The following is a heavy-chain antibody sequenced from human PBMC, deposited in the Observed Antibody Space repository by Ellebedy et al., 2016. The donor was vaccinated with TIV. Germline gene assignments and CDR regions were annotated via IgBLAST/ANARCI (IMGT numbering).Heavy chain of an antibody. CDR1: GFTVSSSF. V-gene: IGHV3-66*01. D-gene: IGHD4-17*01. J-gene: IGHJ5*02. CDR3: ARDPRGGGDYGDNWFDP. Sequence: GESLKISCAASGFTVSSSFMSWVRQAPGKGLEWVSVIYTDGGTNYTDSVLGRFDISRDSSKHKLYLQMNSLRADDTAVYYYARDPRGGGDYGDNWFDPWGQGTLVTVSS. CDR2: IYTDGGT.